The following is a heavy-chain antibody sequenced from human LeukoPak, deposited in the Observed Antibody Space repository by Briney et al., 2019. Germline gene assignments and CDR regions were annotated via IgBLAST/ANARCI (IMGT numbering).Heavy chain of an antibody. CDR3: ASWWELPNYYMDV. Sequence: ASVKVSCKASGYTFTSYYMHWVRQAPGQGLEWMGWMNPNSGNTGYAQKFQGRVTITRNTSISTAYMELSSLRSEDTAVYYCASWWELPNYYMDVWGKGTTVTVSS. J-gene: IGHJ6*03. D-gene: IGHD2-15*01. V-gene: IGHV1-8*03. CDR1: GYTFTSYY. CDR2: MNPNSGNT.